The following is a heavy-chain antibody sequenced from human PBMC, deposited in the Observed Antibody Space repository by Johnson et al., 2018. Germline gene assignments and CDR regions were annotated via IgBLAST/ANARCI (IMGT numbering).Heavy chain of an antibody. CDR3: TTTSACDL. V-gene: IGHV3-15*07. J-gene: IGHJ3*01. D-gene: IGHD6-6*01. Sequence: VQLVESGGGLVKPGGSLRLSCAASGFTFNNAWMNWVRQAPGKGLEWLGRIKSETAGGTEDYAAPVKGRFTISRDDSKNKRYRHMNSVKTESTAVYYCTTTSACDLWCQGTVVTVAS. CDR2: IKSETAGGTE. CDR1: GFTFNNAW.